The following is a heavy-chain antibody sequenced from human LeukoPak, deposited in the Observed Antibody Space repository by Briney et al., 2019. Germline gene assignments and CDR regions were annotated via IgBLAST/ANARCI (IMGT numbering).Heavy chain of an antibody. CDR2: IYHSGST. CDR1: GGSISSGGYY. CDR3: ARGGWDSSGYYWGYFDY. V-gene: IGHV4-61*08. D-gene: IGHD3-22*01. Sequence: PSETLSLTCTVSGGSISSGGYYWSWIRQPPGKGLEWIGYIYHSGSTYYNPPLKSRVTISLDASKNQFSLKLSSVTAADTAVYYCARGGWDSSGYYWGYFDYWGQGTLVTVSS. J-gene: IGHJ4*02.